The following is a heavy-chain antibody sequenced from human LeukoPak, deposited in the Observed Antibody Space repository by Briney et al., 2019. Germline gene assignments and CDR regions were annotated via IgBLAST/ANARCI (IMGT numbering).Heavy chain of an antibody. J-gene: IGHJ4*02. CDR2: IYSGGST. D-gene: IGHD6-25*01. CDR1: GFTFSDYY. Sequence: GGSLRLSCAASGFTFSDYYMSWIRQAPGKGLEWVSVIYSGGSTYHADSVKGRFTISRDNSKNTLYLQMNSLRAEDTAVYYCARSATYGNFDYWGQGTLVTVSS. V-gene: IGHV3-53*01. CDR3: ARSATYGNFDY.